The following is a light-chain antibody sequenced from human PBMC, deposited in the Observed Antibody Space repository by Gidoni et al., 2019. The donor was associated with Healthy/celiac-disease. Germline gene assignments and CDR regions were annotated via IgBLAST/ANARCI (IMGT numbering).Light chain of an antibody. CDR2: DAS. CDR3: QQYDNVPRT. V-gene: IGKV1-33*01. Sequence: IQMTQSPSSLSASVGDRVTITCQASQDISNYLNWYQQKPGKVPKLLIYDASNLETGVPSRFSGSGSGTDFTFTISSLQPEDIATYYCQQYDNVPRTFGQGTKVEIK. CDR1: QDISNY. J-gene: IGKJ1*01.